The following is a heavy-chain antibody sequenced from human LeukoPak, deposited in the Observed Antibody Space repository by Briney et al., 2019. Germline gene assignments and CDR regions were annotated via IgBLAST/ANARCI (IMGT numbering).Heavy chain of an antibody. V-gene: IGHV4-34*01. Sequence: PSETLSLTCAVQGGSFSGYYWSWIRQPPGKGLEWIGEINDIGNTNYDPSLRSRVTISADTSKNQFSLSLTSATAADTAVYFCARLGSVGYYNYQYMDIWGKGTTVTVSS. J-gene: IGHJ6*03. CDR2: INDIGNT. CDR3: ARLGSVGYYNYQYMDI. D-gene: IGHD3-10*01. CDR1: GGSFSGYY.